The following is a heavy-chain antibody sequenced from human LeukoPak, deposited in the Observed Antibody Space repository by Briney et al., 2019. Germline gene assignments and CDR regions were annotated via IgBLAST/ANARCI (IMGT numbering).Heavy chain of an antibody. CDR2: ISAYNGNK. Sequence: ASVKVSCKASGYTFTSYGISWVRQAPGQGVEWMGWISAYNGNKNHAQKLQGRVTMTPDTSTSTAYMELRSLRSDDTAVYYCALPYYDFWSGYYLAFDIWGQGTMVTVSS. CDR1: GYTFTSYG. J-gene: IGHJ3*02. CDR3: ALPYYDFWSGYYLAFDI. D-gene: IGHD3-3*01. V-gene: IGHV1-18*01.